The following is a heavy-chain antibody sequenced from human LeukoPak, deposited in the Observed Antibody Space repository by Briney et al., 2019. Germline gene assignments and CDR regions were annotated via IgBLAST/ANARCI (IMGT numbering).Heavy chain of an antibody. D-gene: IGHD2-15*01. J-gene: IGHJ4*02. V-gene: IGHV1-46*01. CDR2: INPSGGST. Sequence: ASVNVSCKTSAYSFTSYYMHWVRQAPVQVLKTMGIINPSGGSTSYAQKFQGRVTMTRDTSTSTVYMELSSLRSEDTAVYYCARTEGTDCSGGSCYFRYWGQGTLVTVSS. CDR3: ARTEGTDCSGGSCYFRY. CDR1: AYSFTSYY.